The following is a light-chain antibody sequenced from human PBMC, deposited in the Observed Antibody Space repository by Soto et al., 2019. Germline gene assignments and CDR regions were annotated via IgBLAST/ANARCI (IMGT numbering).Light chain of an antibody. CDR2: GAS. V-gene: IGKV3-15*01. Sequence: EIVTTQSPATLSVSPGERATLSCRASQSVSSNLAWYQQKPGQAPRLLIYGASTRATGIPARFSGSGSGTEFSLTINSLQSEDFAVYYCQEYNTWPWTFGQGTKVDIK. J-gene: IGKJ1*01. CDR3: QEYNTWPWT. CDR1: QSVSSN.